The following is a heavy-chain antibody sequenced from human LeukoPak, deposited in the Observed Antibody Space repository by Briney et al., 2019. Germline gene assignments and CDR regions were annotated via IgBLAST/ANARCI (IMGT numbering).Heavy chain of an antibody. CDR2: ISAYNGNT. D-gene: IGHD3-22*01. J-gene: IGHJ6*02. Sequence: WASVKVSCKASGYTFTSYGISWVRQAPGQGLEWMGWISAYNGNTNYAQKLQGRVTMTTDTSTSTAYMELRSLRSDDTAVYYCARDWSRRLGMIVVAPPKRMDVWGQGTTVTVSS. V-gene: IGHV1-18*01. CDR3: ARDWSRRLGMIVVAPPKRMDV. CDR1: GYTFTSYG.